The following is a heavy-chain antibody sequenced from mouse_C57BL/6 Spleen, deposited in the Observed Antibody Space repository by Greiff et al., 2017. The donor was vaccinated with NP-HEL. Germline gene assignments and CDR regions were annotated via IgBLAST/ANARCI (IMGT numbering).Heavy chain of an antibody. CDR3: ARGNYYGSSYVDAY. J-gene: IGHJ3*01. CDR1: GYTFTSYW. V-gene: IGHV1-64*01. Sequence: VQLQQSGAELVKPGASVKLSCKASGYTFTSYWMHWVKQRPGQGLEWIGMIHPNSGSTNYNEKFKSKATLTVDKSSSTAYMQLSSLTSEDSAVYSCARGNYYGSSYVDAYWGQGTLVTVSA. CDR2: IHPNSGST. D-gene: IGHD1-1*01.